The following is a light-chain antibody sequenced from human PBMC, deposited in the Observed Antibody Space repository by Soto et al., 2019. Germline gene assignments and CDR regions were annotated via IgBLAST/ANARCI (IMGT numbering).Light chain of an antibody. V-gene: IGLV2-8*01. CDR2: EVN. CDR3: CSYAGSNNRYV. Sequence: QSALTQPPSASGSPGQSVTISCTGTSSDVGGYNFVSWYQQHPDKAPKLIIYEVNKRPSGVPDRFSGSKSGNTASLTVSGLQAEDEDDFYCCSYAGSNNRYVFGTGTKLTVL. CDR1: SSDVGGYNF. J-gene: IGLJ1*01.